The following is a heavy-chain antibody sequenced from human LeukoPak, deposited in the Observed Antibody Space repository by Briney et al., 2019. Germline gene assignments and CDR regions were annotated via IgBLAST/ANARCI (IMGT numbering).Heavy chain of an antibody. Sequence: GGSLRLSCAASGFTFSSYGMHWVRQAPGKGLEWVAVISYDGSNKYYADSVKGRFTISRDNSKNTLYLQMDSLRAEDTAVYHCARSKTTAAAGVGGTFDYWGQGTLVTVSS. CDR2: ISYDGSNK. J-gene: IGHJ4*02. CDR1: GFTFSSYG. V-gene: IGHV3-30*03. D-gene: IGHD6-13*01. CDR3: ARSKTTAAAGVGGTFDY.